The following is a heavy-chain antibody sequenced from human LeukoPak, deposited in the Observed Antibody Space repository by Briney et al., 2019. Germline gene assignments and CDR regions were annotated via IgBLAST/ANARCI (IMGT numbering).Heavy chain of an antibody. V-gene: IGHV1-2*02. CDR1: GYTFTGYY. J-gene: IGHJ4*02. Sequence: GSAVKVSCKASGYTFTGYYMHWVRQPPGQGLDWMGWSNPNSCGTNYAQKFRGRVTMTRYTSISTAYMELSRLRSDDTAVYYCARAAGQWLVPLDYWGEGPLVTVSS. D-gene: IGHD6-19*01. CDR2: SNPNSCGT. CDR3: ARAAGQWLVPLDY.